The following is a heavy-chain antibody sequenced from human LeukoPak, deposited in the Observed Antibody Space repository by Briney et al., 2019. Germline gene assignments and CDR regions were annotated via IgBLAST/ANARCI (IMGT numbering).Heavy chain of an antibody. D-gene: IGHD3-22*01. CDR3: ARQLRNYYDSSGYINGAFDI. J-gene: IGHJ3*02. CDR1: GFTFSSYE. CDR2: ISSSSSSI. V-gene: IGHV3-48*03. Sequence: GGSLRLSCAASGFTFSSYEMNWVRQAPGKGLEWVSYISSSSSSIYYADSVKGRFTISRDNAKNSLYLQMNSLRAEDTALYYCARQLRNYYDSSGYINGAFDIWGQGTMVTVSS.